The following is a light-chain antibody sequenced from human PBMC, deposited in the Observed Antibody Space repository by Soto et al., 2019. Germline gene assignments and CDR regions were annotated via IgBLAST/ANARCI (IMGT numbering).Light chain of an antibody. CDR1: SSDVGGYNY. Sequence: QSALTQPRSVSGSPGQSVTVSCTGTSSDVGGYNYVSWYQQHPGKAPKLIISDVTNRPSGVPDRFSGSKSGNTASLTISGLQGEDEAEYYCSSYTGGNPSYVFGTGTKLTVL. CDR2: DVT. V-gene: IGLV2-11*01. J-gene: IGLJ1*01. CDR3: SSYTGGNPSYV.